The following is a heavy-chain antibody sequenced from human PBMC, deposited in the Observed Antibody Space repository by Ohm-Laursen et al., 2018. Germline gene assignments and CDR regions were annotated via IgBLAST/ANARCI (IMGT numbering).Heavy chain of an antibody. J-gene: IGHJ4*02. V-gene: IGHV4-4*07. Sequence: SETLSLTCAVSGGSISSYYWSWIRQPAGKKLEWIGRIYSSGSTNYSPSLESRVTMSVDTSRNQFSLRLTSLTAADTAVYYCARNFNWENPYNFAYWGQGTLVTVSS. D-gene: IGHD3-9*01. CDR2: IYSSGST. CDR3: ARNFNWENPYNFAY. CDR1: GGSISSYY.